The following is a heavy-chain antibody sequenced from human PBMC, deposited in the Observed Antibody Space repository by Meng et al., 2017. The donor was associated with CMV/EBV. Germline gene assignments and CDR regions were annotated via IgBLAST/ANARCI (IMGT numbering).Heavy chain of an antibody. J-gene: IGHJ5*02. CDR2: INHSGST. D-gene: IGHD1-26*01. CDR1: GGSFSGYY. V-gene: IGHV4-34*01. Sequence: QVHLRQGGGGLLKPSETLSLTGAVYGGSFSGYYWSWIRQPPGKGLEWIGEINHSGSTNYNPSLKSRVTISVDTSKNQFSLKLSSVTAADTAVYYCARGVGGWFDPWGQGTLVTVAS. CDR3: ARGVGGWFDP.